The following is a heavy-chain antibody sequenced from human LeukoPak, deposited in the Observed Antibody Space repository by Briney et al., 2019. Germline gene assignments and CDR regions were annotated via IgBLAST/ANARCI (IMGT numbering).Heavy chain of an antibody. Sequence: GGSLRLSCAASGFTFSDYYMSWVRQAPGRGLEWVSVISASGGRTYYADSVKGRFTISRDNSENTLYLQMNTLRAEDTAIHYCAKLGGYFGSGREYYFDYWGQGTLVTVSS. CDR3: AKLGGYFGSGREYYFDY. CDR1: GFTFSDYY. D-gene: IGHD3-10*01. V-gene: IGHV3-23*01. CDR2: ISASGGRT. J-gene: IGHJ4*02.